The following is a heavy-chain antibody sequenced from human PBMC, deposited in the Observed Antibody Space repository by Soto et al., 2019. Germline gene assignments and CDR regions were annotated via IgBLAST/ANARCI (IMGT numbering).Heavy chain of an antibody. D-gene: IGHD2-15*01. J-gene: IGHJ5*02. Sequence: ASVKVSCKASGYTFTSYDINWVRQATGQGLEWMGWMNPNSGNTGYAQKFQGRVTMTRNTSISTAYMELSSLRSEDTAVYYCARGVGYCSGGGCYSRWFDPWGQGTLVTVSS. CDR3: ARGVGYCSGGGCYSRWFDP. CDR1: GYTFTSYD. V-gene: IGHV1-8*01. CDR2: MNPNSGNT.